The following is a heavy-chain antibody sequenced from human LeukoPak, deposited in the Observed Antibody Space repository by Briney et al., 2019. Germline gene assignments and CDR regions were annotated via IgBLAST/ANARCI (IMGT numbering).Heavy chain of an antibody. J-gene: IGHJ3*02. Sequence: PGGSLRLSCAVSGFTVSSNYMSWVRQAPGKGLEWVSVIYSGGSKYYADSVKGRFTNSRDNSKNTLYLQMNGLRAEDTAVYYCARGVAMGLAFDIWGQGTMVTVSS. CDR2: IYSGGSK. D-gene: IGHD5-18*01. CDR1: GFTVSSNY. CDR3: ARGVAMGLAFDI. V-gene: IGHV3-53*01.